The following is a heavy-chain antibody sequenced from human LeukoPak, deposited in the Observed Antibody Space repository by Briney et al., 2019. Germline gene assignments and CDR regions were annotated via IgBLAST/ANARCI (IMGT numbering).Heavy chain of an antibody. Sequence: PSETLSLTCAVYGGSFSGYYWSWIRQPPGKGLEWIGEINHSGSTDYNPSLKSRVTISVDTSKNQFSLKLSSVTAADTAVYYCARKIYRGLRAAAAGFFDSWGQGTLVPVSS. CDR2: INHSGST. V-gene: IGHV4-34*01. D-gene: IGHD6-13*01. CDR1: GGSFSGYY. J-gene: IGHJ4*02. CDR3: ARKIYRGLRAAAAGFFDS.